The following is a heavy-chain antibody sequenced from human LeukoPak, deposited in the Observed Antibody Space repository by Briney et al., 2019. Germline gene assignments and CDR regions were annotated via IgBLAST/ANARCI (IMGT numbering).Heavy chain of an antibody. CDR1: GFLFRSYA. CDR2: VSYDGSNE. V-gene: IGHV3-30-3*01. J-gene: IGHJ6*03. CDR3: AKDRGDSPYPDYMDV. Sequence: GGSLRLSCATSGFLFRSYALHWVRQAPGRGLEWVAVVSYDGSNEYYADSVKGRFTISRDNSKNTLYLQMSSLRGDDTAVYYCAKDRGDSPYPDYMDVWGKGTTVTVSS. D-gene: IGHD3-10*01.